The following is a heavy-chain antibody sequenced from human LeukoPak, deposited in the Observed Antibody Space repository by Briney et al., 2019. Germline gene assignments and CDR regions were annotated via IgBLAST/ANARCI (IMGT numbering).Heavy chain of an antibody. J-gene: IGHJ6*02. CDR2: IYYSGST. CDR1: GGSISSYY. V-gene: IGHV4-59*01. D-gene: IGHD3-10*01. CDR3: ARGSGSYQYYYYYGVDV. Sequence: SATLSLTCTVSGGSISSYYWSWIRQPPGKGLEWIGYIYYSGSTNYNPSLKSRVTISVDTSKNQFSLKLTSVTAADTAVYYCARGSGSYQYYYYYGVDVWGQGTTVTVSS.